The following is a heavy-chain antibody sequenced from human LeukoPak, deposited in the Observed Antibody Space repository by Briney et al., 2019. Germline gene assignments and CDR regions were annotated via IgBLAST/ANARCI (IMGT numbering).Heavy chain of an antibody. V-gene: IGHV1-2*02. CDR2: INPNSGGT. CDR3: ARDCRTRSTSWFRYYYYMDV. CDR1: GYTFTGYY. D-gene: IGHD2-2*01. Sequence: ASVKASCKASGYTFTGYYMHWVRQAPGQGLEWMGWINPNSGGTNYAQKFQGRVTMTRDMSTSTVYMELSSLRSEDTAVYYCARDCRTRSTSWFRYYYYMDVWGKGTTVTVSS. J-gene: IGHJ6*03.